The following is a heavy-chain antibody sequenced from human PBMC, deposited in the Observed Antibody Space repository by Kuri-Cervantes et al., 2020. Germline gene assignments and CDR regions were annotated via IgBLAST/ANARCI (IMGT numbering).Heavy chain of an antibody. D-gene: IGHD2-2*01. J-gene: IGHJ4*02. Sequence: GGSLRLSCAASGFTFSSYSMNWVRQAPGKGLEWVSYISSSSTIYYADSVKGRFTISRDNAKNSLYLQMSSLRSEDTAVYYCAKAQSPIVVVPAADLDYWGQGTLVTVSS. CDR2: ISSSSTI. CDR1: GFTFSSYS. CDR3: AKAQSPIVVVPAADLDY. V-gene: IGHV3-48*01.